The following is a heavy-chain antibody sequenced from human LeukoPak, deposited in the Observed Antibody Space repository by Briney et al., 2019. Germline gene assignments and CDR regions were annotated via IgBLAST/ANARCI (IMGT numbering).Heavy chain of an antibody. CDR2: IYYSGST. Sequence: PSETLSLTCTVSGGSISSSSYYWGWIRQPPGKGLEWIGSIYYSGSTYYNPSLKSRVTISVDTSKNQFSLKLSSVTAADTAVYYCARCPAYSSGCLWFDPWGQGTLVTVSS. CDR1: GGSISSSSYY. CDR3: ARCPAYSSGCLWFDP. J-gene: IGHJ5*02. D-gene: IGHD6-19*01. V-gene: IGHV4-39*01.